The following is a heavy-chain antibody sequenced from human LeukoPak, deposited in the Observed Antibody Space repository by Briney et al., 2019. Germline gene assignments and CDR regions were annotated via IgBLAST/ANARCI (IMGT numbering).Heavy chain of an antibody. CDR2: ISKSGGST. V-gene: IGHV3-23*01. Sequence: GGSLRLSCAASGFTFNNYAMSWVRQAPGKGLEWVSGISKSGGSTYYADSVKGRFTISRDNSKNTLYLQMNSLRAGDTAVYYCAKEEEYYFDYWGQGALVTVSS. CDR1: GFTFNNYA. J-gene: IGHJ4*02. CDR3: AKEEEYYFDY.